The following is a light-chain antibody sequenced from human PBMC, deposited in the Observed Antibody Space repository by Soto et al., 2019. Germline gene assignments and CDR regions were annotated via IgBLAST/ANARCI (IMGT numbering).Light chain of an antibody. CDR3: CSYAGGSTFV. CDR1: ASDVGSYNL. CDR2: EVY. J-gene: IGLJ1*01. Sequence: QSALTQPASVSGSPGQSITISCTGTASDVGSYNLVSWYQQHPDKAPRLIIYEVYRRPSGVSPRFSGSKSASTASLTISGLQAEDEADYYCCSYAGGSTFVFGSWTKLTVL. V-gene: IGLV2-23*02.